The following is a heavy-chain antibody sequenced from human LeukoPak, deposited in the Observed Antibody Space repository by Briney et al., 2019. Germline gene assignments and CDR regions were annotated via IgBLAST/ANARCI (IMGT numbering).Heavy chain of an antibody. CDR2: IYYSGST. V-gene: IGHV4-59*13. Sequence: SETLSLTCTVSGGTISNYYWSWMRQPPGKGLEWIGYIYYSGSTNYNPSLKSRVTISVDRSKNQFSLKLSSVTAADTAVDYFARGEYLVSIFCTPGSCYPGAFYLRGQGTMGTVSS. CDR3: ARGEYLVSIFCTPGSCYPGAFYL. D-gene: IGHD2-15*01. CDR1: GGTISNYY. J-gene: IGHJ3*01.